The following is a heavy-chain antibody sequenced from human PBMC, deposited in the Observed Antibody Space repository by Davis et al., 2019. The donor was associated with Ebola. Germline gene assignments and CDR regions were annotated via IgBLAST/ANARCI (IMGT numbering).Heavy chain of an antibody. CDR1: GGSISSSNW. CDR2: IYHSGST. D-gene: IGHD6-6*01. CDR3: ARQYSSLGLGITG. V-gene: IGHV4-4*02. Sequence: MPSETLSLTCAVSGGSISSSNWWSWVRQPPGKGLEWIGEIYHSGSTNYNPSLKSRVTISVDKSKNQFSLKLSSVTAADTAVYYCARQYSSLGLGITGWGQGTLVTVSS. J-gene: IGHJ4*02.